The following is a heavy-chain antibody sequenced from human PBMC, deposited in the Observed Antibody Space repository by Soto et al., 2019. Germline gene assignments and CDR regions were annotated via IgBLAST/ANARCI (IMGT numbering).Heavy chain of an antibody. V-gene: IGHV3-23*01. D-gene: IGHD2-15*01. CDR2: ISGSGGST. J-gene: IGHJ5*02. CDR1: KSTFSSYA. CDR3: AKDRVAVPEGWFDP. Sequence: GGSLRLSCAASKSTFSSYAMSWVRQAPGKGLEWVSAISGSGGSTYYADSVKGRFTISRDNSKNTLYLQMSSLRAEDTAVYYCAKDRVAVPEGWFDPWGQGTVVTVSS.